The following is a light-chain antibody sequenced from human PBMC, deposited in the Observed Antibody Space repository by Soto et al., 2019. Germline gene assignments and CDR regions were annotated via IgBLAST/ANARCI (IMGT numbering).Light chain of an antibody. CDR2: DVS. Sequence: QSVLTQPASVSGSPGQSISISCTGTSSVVGRYDFVSWYQHHPGKAPKLMIYDVSYRPSGVSNRFSGSKSGNTASLTISGLQSEDDADYYCNSYTSTYTLVIFGGGTKLTVL. CDR1: SSVVGRYDF. J-gene: IGLJ2*01. CDR3: NSYTSTYTLVI. V-gene: IGLV2-14*03.